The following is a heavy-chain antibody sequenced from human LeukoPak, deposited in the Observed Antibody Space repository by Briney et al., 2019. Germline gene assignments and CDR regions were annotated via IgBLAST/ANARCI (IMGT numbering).Heavy chain of an antibody. D-gene: IGHD3-22*01. CDR2: IYPDNSDS. V-gene: IGHV5-51*01. J-gene: IGHJ4*02. Sequence: GESLKISCKGSGYSFSNYWIGWVRQMPGKGLEWMGIIYPDNSDSRYTPSFQGQVTISADKSISTAYLQWSSLKASDTAMYYCARLARDSSGYPIDYWGQGTLVTVSS. CDR3: ARLARDSSGYPIDY. CDR1: GYSFSNYW.